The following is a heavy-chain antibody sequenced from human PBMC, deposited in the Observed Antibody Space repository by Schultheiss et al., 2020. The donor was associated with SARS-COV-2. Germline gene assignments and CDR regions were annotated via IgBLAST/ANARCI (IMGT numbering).Heavy chain of an antibody. V-gene: IGHV4-4*07. CDR3: ARARITIFGVVTNYFDY. CDR2: IYTSGST. CDR1: GGSISSYY. J-gene: IGHJ4*02. D-gene: IGHD3-3*01. Sequence: SETLSLTCTVSGGSISSYYWSWIRQPAGKGLEWIGRIYTSGSTNYNPSPKSRVTMSVDTSKNQFSLKLSSVTAADTAVYYCARARITIFGVVTNYFDYWGQGTLVTVSS.